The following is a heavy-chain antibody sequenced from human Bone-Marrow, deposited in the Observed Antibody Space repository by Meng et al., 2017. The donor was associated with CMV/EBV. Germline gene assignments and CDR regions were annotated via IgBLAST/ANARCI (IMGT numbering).Heavy chain of an antibody. V-gene: IGHV3-30-3*01. CDR3: ARGPCSSTSCDLDY. CDR2: ISYDGSNK. D-gene: IGHD2-2*01. Sequence: SGFTFSSYAMHWVRQAPGKGLEWVAVISYDGSNKYYADSVKGRFTISRDNSKNTLYLQMNSLRAENTAVYYCARGPCSSTSCDLDYWGQGTLVTVSS. J-gene: IGHJ4*02. CDR1: GFTFSSYA.